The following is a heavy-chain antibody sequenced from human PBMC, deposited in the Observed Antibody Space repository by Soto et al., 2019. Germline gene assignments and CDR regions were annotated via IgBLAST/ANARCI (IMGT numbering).Heavy chain of an antibody. Sequence: PPETLSLTCTLSGGSISNYFCNWIRQPAGKGLEWIGRIDNSGSTNYNPSLKSRITMSADTSRNQFSLKLNSVTAADTAVYYCARGGQDFWSGPFDYWGQGALVTVSS. CDR2: IDNSGST. CDR3: ARGGQDFWSGPFDY. D-gene: IGHD3-3*01. CDR1: GGSISNYF. V-gene: IGHV4-4*07. J-gene: IGHJ4*02.